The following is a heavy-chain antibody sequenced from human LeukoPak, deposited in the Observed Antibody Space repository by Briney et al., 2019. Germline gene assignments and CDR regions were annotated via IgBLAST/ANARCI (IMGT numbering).Heavy chain of an antibody. CDR3: ARGSDNYDFWSGYPSRYYYYGMDV. Sequence: EASVNVSCTASGYTFTSYDINWVRQATGQGLEWMGWMNPNSGNTGYAQKFQGRVTMTRNTSISTAYMELSSLRSEDTAVYYCARGSDNYDFWSGYPSRYYYYGMDVWGQGTTVTVSS. D-gene: IGHD3-3*01. CDR2: MNPNSGNT. CDR1: GYTFTSYD. V-gene: IGHV1-8*01. J-gene: IGHJ6*02.